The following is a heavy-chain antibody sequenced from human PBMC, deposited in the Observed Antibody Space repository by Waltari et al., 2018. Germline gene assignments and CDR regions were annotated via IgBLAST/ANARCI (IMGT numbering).Heavy chain of an antibody. CDR3: ASLGRFVLTAMDV. J-gene: IGHJ6*02. CDR1: GHTLTELS. CDR2: FDPEYGET. D-gene: IGHD6-6*01. Sequence: QVQLVQSGAEVKKPGASVKVSCKISGHTLTELSMHWVRQAPGKGLEWLGGFDPEYGETVYAQEFQGRVTMTEDTSTDTACMELSSLRFDDTAIYFCASLGRFVLTAMDVWGPGTTVIV. V-gene: IGHV1-24*01.